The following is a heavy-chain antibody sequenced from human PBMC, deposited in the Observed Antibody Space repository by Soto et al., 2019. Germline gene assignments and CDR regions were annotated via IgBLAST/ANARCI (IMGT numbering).Heavy chain of an antibody. J-gene: IGHJ3*01. D-gene: IGHD2-2*01. CDR2: IRSNGDNT. CDR1: GFTCSSYD. V-gene: IGHV3-23*01. Sequence: GGPLRRSCAAHGFTCSSYDMNWVRQAPGKGQEWVSSIRSNGDNTYYADSVKGRFTISRENSKNRLYLHMNSLRSWDAAVYYCAMEVYCSKTSGYAPGGGLGTRVTVSS. CDR3: AMEVYCSKTSGYAPG.